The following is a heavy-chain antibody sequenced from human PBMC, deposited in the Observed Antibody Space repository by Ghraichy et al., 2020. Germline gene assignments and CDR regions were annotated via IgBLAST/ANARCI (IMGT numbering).Heavy chain of an antibody. J-gene: IGHJ4*02. CDR1: GGSFSGYY. CDR3: ARVGFYLGYFDY. CDR2: INHSGST. V-gene: IGHV4-34*01. D-gene: IGHD2/OR15-2a*01. Sequence: SETLSLTCAVYGGSFSGYYWSWIRQPPGKGLEWIGEINHSGSTNYNPSLKSRVTISVDTSKNQFSLKLSSVTAADTAVYYCARVGFYLGYFDYWGQGTLVTVSS.